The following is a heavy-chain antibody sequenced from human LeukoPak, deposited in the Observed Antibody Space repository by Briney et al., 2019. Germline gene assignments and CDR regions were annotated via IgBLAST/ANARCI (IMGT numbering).Heavy chain of an antibody. D-gene: IGHD3-3*01. V-gene: IGHV1-2*06. CDR1: GYTFTGYY. CDR3: AREAIDFWSGYYQPLKYFQH. Sequence: GASVKVSCKASGYTFTGYYMHWVRQAPGQGLEWMGRINPNSGGTNCAQKFQGRVTMTRDTSISTAYMELSRLRSDDTAVYYCAREAIDFWSGYYQPLKYFQHWGQGTLVTVSS. J-gene: IGHJ1*01. CDR2: INPNSGGT.